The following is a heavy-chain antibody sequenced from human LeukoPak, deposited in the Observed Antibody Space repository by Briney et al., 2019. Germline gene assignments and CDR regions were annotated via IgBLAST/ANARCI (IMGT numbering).Heavy chain of an antibody. J-gene: IGHJ3*02. CDR1: GYTFTSYG. Sequence: ASVKVACKASGYTFTSYGISWVRQAPGQGLEWMGWMSAYNGNTNYAQKLKGRITMTTDTSTSKAYMKLRSLRSDDTAVYYCARYTAANNAFDIWGQGTMVTVSS. CDR2: MSAYNGNT. V-gene: IGHV1-18*04. CDR3: ARYTAANNAFDI. D-gene: IGHD2-2*01.